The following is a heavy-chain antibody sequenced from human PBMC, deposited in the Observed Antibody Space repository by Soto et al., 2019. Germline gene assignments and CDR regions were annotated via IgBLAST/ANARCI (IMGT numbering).Heavy chain of an antibody. D-gene: IGHD6-6*01. CDR2: ISAYNGNT. CDR1: GYTFTSYG. CDR3: ARVGWRSSSTTNDFDY. Sequence: ASVKVSCKASGYTFTSYGISWVRQAPGQGFEWMGWISAYNGNTNYAQKLQGRVTMTTDTSTSTAYMELRSLRSDDTAVYYCARVGWRSSSTTNDFDYWGQGTLVTVSS. J-gene: IGHJ4*02. V-gene: IGHV1-18*01.